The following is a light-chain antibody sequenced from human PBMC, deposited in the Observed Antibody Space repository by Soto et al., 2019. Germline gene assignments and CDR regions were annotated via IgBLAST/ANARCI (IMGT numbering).Light chain of an antibody. Sequence: AIQLTQSPSSLSASVGDRVTITCRASQGISSAFAWYQQKPGKDPKLLIYDASSLESGVPSRFTGSGSGTDFTLTISSLQPEDFATYYCQQFDTYPLTFGQGTRLEIK. J-gene: IGKJ5*01. V-gene: IGKV1-13*02. CDR3: QQFDTYPLT. CDR1: QGISSA. CDR2: DAS.